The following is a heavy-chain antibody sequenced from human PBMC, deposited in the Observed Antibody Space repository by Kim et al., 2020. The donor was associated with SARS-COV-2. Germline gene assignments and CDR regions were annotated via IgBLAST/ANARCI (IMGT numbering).Heavy chain of an antibody. J-gene: IGHJ6*02. CDR2: IFNNGDT. CDR3: ARSESASEIRAMDV. D-gene: IGHD3-10*01. CDR1: GGSISGSKW. V-gene: IGHV4-4*02. Sequence: SETLSLTCVVSGGSISGSKWWSWVRQPPGKGLEWIGEIFNNGDTRYKPSLKSRVTISLDKPKNQFALTLTSVTAADSAVYYCARSESASEIRAMDVWGQGTPVTVSS.